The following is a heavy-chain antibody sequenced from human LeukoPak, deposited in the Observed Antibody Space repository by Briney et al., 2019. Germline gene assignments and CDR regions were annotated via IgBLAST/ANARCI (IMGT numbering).Heavy chain of an antibody. Sequence: PGGSLRLSCAASGFTFSSYDMHWVRQAPGKGLEWVAVIWYDGSNKYYADSVKGRFTISRDNSKNTLYLQMNSLRAEDTAVYYCARDGFDGSSSYGLGYWGQGTLVTVSS. CDR3: ARDGFDGSSSYGLGY. V-gene: IGHV3-33*01. D-gene: IGHD6-6*01. CDR1: GFTFSSYD. CDR2: IWYDGSNK. J-gene: IGHJ4*02.